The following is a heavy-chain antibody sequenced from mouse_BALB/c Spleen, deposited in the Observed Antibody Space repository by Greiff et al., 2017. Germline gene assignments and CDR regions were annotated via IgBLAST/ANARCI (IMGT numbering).Heavy chain of an antibody. J-gene: IGHJ3*01. CDR2: IRNKANGYTT. CDR3: ARDGNWDKFAY. CDR1: GFTFTDYY. V-gene: IGHV7-3*02. Sequence: EVHLVESGGGLVQPGGSLRLSCATSGFTFTDYYMSWVRQPPGKALEWLGFIRNKANGYTTEYSASVKGRFTISRDNSQSILYLQMNTLRAEDSATYYCARDGNWDKFAYWGQGTLVTVSA. D-gene: IGHD4-1*01.